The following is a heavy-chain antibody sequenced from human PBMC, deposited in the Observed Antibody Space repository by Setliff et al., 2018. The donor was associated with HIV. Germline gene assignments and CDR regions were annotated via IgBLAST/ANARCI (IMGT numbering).Heavy chain of an antibody. CDR1: GASINDYF. Sequence: SETLSLTCTVSGASINDYFWSWIRQSPGKRPEWIGHIYHTGTTNYSPSLKSRVTMSVDTSKKQVSLKVTSVTAADTALYYCARNLDTSANYFTPFFDYWGQATLVTVSS. J-gene: IGHJ4*02. CDR2: IYHTGTT. V-gene: IGHV4-59*12. D-gene: IGHD3-22*01. CDR3: ARNLDTSANYFTPFFDY.